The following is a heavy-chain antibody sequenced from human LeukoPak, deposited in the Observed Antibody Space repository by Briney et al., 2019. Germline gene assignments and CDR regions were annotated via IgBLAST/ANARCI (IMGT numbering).Heavy chain of an antibody. Sequence: SETLSLTCAVYGGSFSGYYWSWIRQPPGKGLEWIGEINHSGSTNYNPSLKSRVTISVDTSKNQFSLKLSSVTAADTAVYYWARKRDKRGGYSCVLDVGGKGTRVTVSS. J-gene: IGHJ6*04. D-gene: IGHD2-15*01. CDR2: INHSGST. CDR1: GGSFSGYY. V-gene: IGHV4-34*01. CDR3: ARKRDKRGGYSCVLDV.